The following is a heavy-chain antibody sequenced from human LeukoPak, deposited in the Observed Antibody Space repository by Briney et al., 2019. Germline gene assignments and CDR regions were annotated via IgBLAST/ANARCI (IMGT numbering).Heavy chain of an antibody. V-gene: IGHV1-18*01. J-gene: IGHJ4*02. D-gene: IGHD2-15*01. CDR2: ISSYNGDT. CDR1: GYTFTSYG. CDR3: ARGPYCSGGTCYSQFFDY. Sequence: ASVKVSCKASGYTFTSYGITWVRQAPGQGLEWMGWISSYNGDTNYAQKIQGRVTMTTDASTNTAYMELGSLQSDDTAVYYCARGPYCSGGTCYSQFFDYWGQGPLVTVSS.